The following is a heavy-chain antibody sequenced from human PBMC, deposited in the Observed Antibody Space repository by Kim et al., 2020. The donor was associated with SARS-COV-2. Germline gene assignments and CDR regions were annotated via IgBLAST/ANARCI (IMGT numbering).Heavy chain of an antibody. J-gene: IGHJ3*02. Sequence: GGSLRLSCAASGFTFSSYGMHWVRQAPGKGLEWVAVIWYDGSNKYYADSVKGRFTISRDNSKNTLYLQMNSLRAEDTAVYYCARKLYYYDSSGYYYPDAFDIWGQGTMVTVSS. CDR1: GFTFSSYG. D-gene: IGHD3-22*01. CDR3: ARKLYYYDSSGYYYPDAFDI. CDR2: IWYDGSNK. V-gene: IGHV3-33*01.